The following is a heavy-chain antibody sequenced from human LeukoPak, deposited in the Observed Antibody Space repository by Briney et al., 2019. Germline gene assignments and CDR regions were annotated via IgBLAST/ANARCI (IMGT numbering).Heavy chain of an antibody. CDR1: GFTFRSYW. J-gene: IGHJ4*02. Sequence: GGSLRLSCAASGFTFRSYWMSWVRQAPGKGLEWVANMQPDGGEKYYVDSVKGRFTVSRDNAKSSLYLQMNSLRAEDTAVYYCAREILYGSLTFDYWGQGTRVTVSS. D-gene: IGHD3-10*01. V-gene: IGHV3-7*03. CDR3: AREILYGSLTFDY. CDR2: MQPDGGEK.